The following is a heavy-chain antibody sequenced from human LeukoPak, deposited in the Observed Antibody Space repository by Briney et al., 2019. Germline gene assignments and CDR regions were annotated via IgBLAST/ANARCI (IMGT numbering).Heavy chain of an antibody. CDR2: IYHSGST. D-gene: IGHD4-17*01. Sequence: SETLSLTCIVSGGSISSSSYYWGWIRQPPGKGLEWIGSIYHSGSTYYNPSLKSRVTISIDTSKNHFSLKLSSVTAADTAVYYCARVSPNTVTTLQYFDYWGQGTLVTVSS. CDR1: GGSISSSSYY. J-gene: IGHJ4*02. CDR3: ARVSPNTVTTLQYFDY. V-gene: IGHV4-39*02.